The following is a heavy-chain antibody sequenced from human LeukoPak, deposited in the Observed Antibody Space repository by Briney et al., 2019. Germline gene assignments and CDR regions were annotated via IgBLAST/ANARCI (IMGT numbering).Heavy chain of an antibody. CDR3: ARVLALYGDYVWYFDL. CDR2: IYYSGST. D-gene: IGHD4-17*01. Sequence: PSQTLSLTCTVSGGSISNGDYYWRWIRQPPGKALEWIGYIYYSGSTYYNPSLKSRVTISVDTSKNQFSLKLSPVTAADTAVYYCARVLALYGDYVWYFDLWGRGTLVTVSS. V-gene: IGHV4-30-4*01. CDR1: GGSISNGDYY. J-gene: IGHJ2*01.